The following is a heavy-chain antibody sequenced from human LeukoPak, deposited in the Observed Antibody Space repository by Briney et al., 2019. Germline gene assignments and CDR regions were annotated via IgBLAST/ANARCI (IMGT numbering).Heavy chain of an antibody. V-gene: IGHV3-21*01. D-gene: IGHD3-3*01. Sequence: GGSLRLSCAASGFTFSSYSMDWVRQAPGKGLEWVSSISSSSSYIYYADSVRGRFTISRDNAKNSLYLQMNSLRAEDTAVYYCARARYYDFWSGPYYFDYWGQGTLVTVSS. CDR1: GFTFSSYS. CDR3: ARARYYDFWSGPYYFDY. J-gene: IGHJ4*02. CDR2: ISSSSSYI.